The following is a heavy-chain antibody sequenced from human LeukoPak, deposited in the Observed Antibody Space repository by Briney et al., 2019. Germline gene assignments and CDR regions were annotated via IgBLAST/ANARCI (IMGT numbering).Heavy chain of an antibody. D-gene: IGHD6-19*01. V-gene: IGHV5-10-1*01. CDR3: ARLPSFIAVGSL. CDR2: IDPSDSYT. J-gene: IGHJ2*01. CDR1: GYSFTTYW. Sequence: TRGESLKISCKGSGYSFTTYWISWGRQMPGKGLEWMGRIDPSDSYTNYSPSFQGHVTISADKSISTAYLQWSSLKASDTAMYYCARLPSFIAVGSLWGRGTLVTVSS.